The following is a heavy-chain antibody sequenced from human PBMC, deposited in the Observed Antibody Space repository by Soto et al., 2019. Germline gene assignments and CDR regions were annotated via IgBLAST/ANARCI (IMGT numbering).Heavy chain of an antibody. D-gene: IGHD3-3*01. V-gene: IGHV4-31*03. Sequence: QVQLQESGPGLVKPSQTLSLTCTVSGVSISSGGYYWSWIRQHPRKGLEWIGYVYYDGRTYYNPCLKSRITMSVDTSESQFSLRLSSLSAADTAVYFCARGNPIFDSIGLDFDYWRQGILVTVSS. CDR3: ARGNPIFDSIGLDFDY. CDR2: VYYDGRT. CDR1: GVSISSGGYY. J-gene: IGHJ4*02.